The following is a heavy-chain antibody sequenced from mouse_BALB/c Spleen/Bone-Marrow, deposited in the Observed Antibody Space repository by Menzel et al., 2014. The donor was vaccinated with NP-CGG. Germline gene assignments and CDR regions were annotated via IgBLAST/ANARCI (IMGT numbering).Heavy chain of an antibody. CDR3: ARGYDYDSWFAY. CDR2: INSNGGST. V-gene: IGHV5-6-3*01. J-gene: IGHJ3*01. D-gene: IGHD2-4*01. CDR1: GFSFSGYG. Sequence: EVQGVESGGGLVQPGGSLKLSCAASGFSFSGYGMSWVRQTPDKRLELVATINSNGGSTYYSDSVKGRFTISRDNAKNSLCLQMSSLKSEDTAMYYCARGYDYDSWFAYWGQGTLVTVSA.